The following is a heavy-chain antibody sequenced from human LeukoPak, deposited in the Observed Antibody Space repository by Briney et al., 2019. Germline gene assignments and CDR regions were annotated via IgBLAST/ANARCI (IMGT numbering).Heavy chain of an antibody. J-gene: IGHJ3*02. CDR2: TYYTSKWYS. CDR3: ARVSSPWSPRDAFDI. CDR1: GDSVSSSSAT. D-gene: IGHD1-26*01. V-gene: IGHV6-1*01. Sequence: SQTLSLTCAISGDSVSSSSATWNWIRQSPSRGLEWLGRTYYTSKWYSDYAVSVKSRITINPDTSKNQFSLQLSSVTPEDTAVYYCARVSSPWSPRDAFDIWGQGTMVTVSS.